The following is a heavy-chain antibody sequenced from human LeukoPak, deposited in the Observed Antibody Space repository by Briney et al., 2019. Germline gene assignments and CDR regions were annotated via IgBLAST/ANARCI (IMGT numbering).Heavy chain of an antibody. CDR3: ARAKYCSSTSCYPAF. CDR1: GYTFSSYG. V-gene: IGHV1-18*01. Sequence: ASVKVSCKASGYTFSSYGVIWVRQAPGQGLEWMGYISSNNGNTNYAPNLQDRVTMTTATSTSTAYMELRSLRSDDTAVYYCARAKYCSSTSCYPAFWGQGTMVTVSS. CDR2: ISSNNGNT. D-gene: IGHD2-2*01. J-gene: IGHJ3*01.